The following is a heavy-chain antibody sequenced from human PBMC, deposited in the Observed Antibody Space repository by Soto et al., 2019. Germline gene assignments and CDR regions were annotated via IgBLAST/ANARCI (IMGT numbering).Heavy chain of an antibody. D-gene: IGHD3-10*01. CDR3: ARGGGSPKDYYYYGMDV. Sequence: ASVKVSCKASGYTFTSYYMHWVRQAPGQGLEWMGIINPSGGSTSYAQKFQGRVTMTRDTSTSTVYMELSSLRSEDAAVYYCARGGGSPKDYYYYGMDVWGQGTTVTVSS. CDR1: GYTFTSYY. J-gene: IGHJ6*02. CDR2: INPSGGST. V-gene: IGHV1-46*01.